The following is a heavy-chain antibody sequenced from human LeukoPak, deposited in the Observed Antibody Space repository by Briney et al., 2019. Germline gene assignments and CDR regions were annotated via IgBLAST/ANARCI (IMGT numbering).Heavy chain of an antibody. CDR1: GGSFSGYY. D-gene: IGHD3-22*01. CDR3: ARNGNYYDSSGYPKPYYYYGMDV. CDR2: INHSGST. J-gene: IGHJ6*02. V-gene: IGHV4-34*01. Sequence: SETLSLTCAVYGGSFSGYYWSWIRQPPGKGPEWIGEINHSGSTNYNPSLKSRVTISVDTSKNQFSLKLSSVTAADTAVYYCARNGNYYDSSGYPKPYYYYGMDVWGQGTTVTVSS.